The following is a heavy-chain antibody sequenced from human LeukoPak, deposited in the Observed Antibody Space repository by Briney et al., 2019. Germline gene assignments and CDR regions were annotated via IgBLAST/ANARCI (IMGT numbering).Heavy chain of an antibody. J-gene: IGHJ4*02. Sequence: GGSLRLSCAASGFTVSSNFMSWVRQAPGKGLEWVSTIYAGGNTYYADSVNGRFTISRDKSKNTLYLQMNSLRAEDTAVYYCAGLSSGYYSPFDCWGQGTLVTVSS. CDR3: AGLSSGYYSPFDC. V-gene: IGHV3-53*01. D-gene: IGHD3-22*01. CDR1: GFTVSSNF. CDR2: IYAGGNT.